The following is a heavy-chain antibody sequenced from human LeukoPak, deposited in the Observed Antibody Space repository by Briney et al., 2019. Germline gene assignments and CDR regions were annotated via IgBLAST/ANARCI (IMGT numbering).Heavy chain of an antibody. V-gene: IGHV1-46*01. Sequence: ASVKVSCKASGYSFTSHYMHWVRQAPGQGLEWLGLINPSGSSTLYAQKFQGRITMTRDMSTTTDYMELSSLTYDDTAVYYCARDNSVGDVAWWFDPWAREPWSPSPQ. CDR3: ARDNSVGDVAWWFDP. CDR1: GYSFTSHY. CDR2: INPSGSST. D-gene: IGHD1-26*01. J-gene: IGHJ5*02.